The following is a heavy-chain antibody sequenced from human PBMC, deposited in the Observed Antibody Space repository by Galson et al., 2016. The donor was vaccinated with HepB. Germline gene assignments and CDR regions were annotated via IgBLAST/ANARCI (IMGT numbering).Heavy chain of an antibody. Sequence: SLRLSCAGSGFTFGYYTMNWVRQAPGKGLEWVSSITPSGTMYYAESVKGRFTISRDDGKRSLFLQMNSLRDEDTGVYYCARPPRGTYENFGFDHWGQGTLVTVSS. D-gene: IGHD1-26*01. CDR2: ITPSGTM. CDR3: ARPPRGTYENFGFDH. J-gene: IGHJ4*02. V-gene: IGHV3-69-1*01. CDR1: GFTFGYYT.